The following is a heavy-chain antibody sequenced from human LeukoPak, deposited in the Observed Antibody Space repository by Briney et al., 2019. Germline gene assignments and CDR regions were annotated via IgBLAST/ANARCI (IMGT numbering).Heavy chain of an antibody. CDR2: IKQDGNEK. Sequence: GGSLRLSCAASGFRFNTYWMSWVRQAPGKGLEWVANIKQDGNEKYYADSVKGRFTISRDNAKNSLYLQMNILRAEDTAVYYCARDQVKDEGYYYYYMDVWGKGTTVTVSS. V-gene: IGHV3-7*01. CDR1: GFRFNTYW. D-gene: IGHD2-21*01. J-gene: IGHJ6*03. CDR3: ARDQVKDEGYYYYYMDV.